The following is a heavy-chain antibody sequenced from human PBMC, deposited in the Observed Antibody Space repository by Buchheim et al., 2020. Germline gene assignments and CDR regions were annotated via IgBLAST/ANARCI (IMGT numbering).Heavy chain of an antibody. V-gene: IGHV4-34*01. CDR1: GGSFSGYY. CDR2: INHSGST. Sequence: QVQLQQWGAGLLKPSETLSLTCAVYGGSFSGYYWSWIRQPPGKGLEWIGEINHSGSTNYNQSLKSRVTMSVDTSKNQFSLRLSSVTAADTAVYYCARLADFWSGWVYGMDVWGQGTT. CDR3: ARLADFWSGWVYGMDV. D-gene: IGHD3-3*01. J-gene: IGHJ6*02.